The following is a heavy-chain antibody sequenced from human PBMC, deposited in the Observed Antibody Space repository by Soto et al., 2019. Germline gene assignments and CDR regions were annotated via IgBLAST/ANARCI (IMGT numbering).Heavy chain of an antibody. Sequence: QVQLVESGGGVVQPGRSLRLSCAASGFTFSSYAISWVRQAPGQGLEWMGGIIPIFGTANYAQKFQGRVTITADESTSTAYMELSSLRSEDTAVYYCARDSTTVVTRPPWYNWFDPWGQGTLVTVSS. D-gene: IGHD4-17*01. V-gene: IGHV1-69*01. J-gene: IGHJ5*02. CDR2: IIPIFGTA. CDR3: ARDSTTVVTRPPWYNWFDP. CDR1: GFTFSSYA.